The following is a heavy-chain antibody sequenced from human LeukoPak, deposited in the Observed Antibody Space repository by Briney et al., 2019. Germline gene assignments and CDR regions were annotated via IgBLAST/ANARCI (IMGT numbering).Heavy chain of an antibody. CDR3: AYEYSSGWNIPIDY. Sequence: GASVKVSCKASGGTFSSYAISWVRQAPGQGLEWMGRIIPILGIANYAQKFQGRVTITADKSTSTAYMELSSLRSEDTAVYYCAYEYSSGWNIPIDYWGQGTLVTVSS. CDR1: GGTFSSYA. J-gene: IGHJ4*02. CDR2: IIPILGIA. V-gene: IGHV1-69*04. D-gene: IGHD6-19*01.